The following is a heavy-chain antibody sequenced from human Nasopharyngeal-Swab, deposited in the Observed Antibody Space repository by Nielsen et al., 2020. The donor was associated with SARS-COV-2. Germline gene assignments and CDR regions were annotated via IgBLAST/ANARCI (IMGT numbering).Heavy chain of an antibody. J-gene: IGHJ4*02. Sequence: GGSLRLSCAASEFTVSSNYMSWVRQAPGKGLEWVSVIYSGGSTYYAGSVKGRFTISRDNSKNTLYLQMNSLRAEDTAVYYCARVCPDWGGFDYWGQGTLVTVSS. CDR2: IYSGGST. CDR3: ARVCPDWGGFDY. D-gene: IGHD7-27*01. CDR1: EFTVSSNY. V-gene: IGHV3-53*01.